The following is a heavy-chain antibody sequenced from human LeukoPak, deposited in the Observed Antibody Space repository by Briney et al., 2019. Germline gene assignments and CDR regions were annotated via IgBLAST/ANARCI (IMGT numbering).Heavy chain of an antibody. Sequence: GGSLRLSCAASGFAFSSFAMGWVRQSPGKGLQWLSTINGGGNTTFYADSVKGRFTISRDNSKNTLYLHMDSLRPDDTAIYYCTKELHVAVAVADYYYFHLDCLVRATEVTVSS. CDR2: INGGGNTT. CDR1: GFAFSSFA. J-gene: IGHJ6*03. D-gene: IGHD6-19*01. CDR3: TKELHVAVAVADYYYFHLDC. V-gene: IGHV3-23*01.